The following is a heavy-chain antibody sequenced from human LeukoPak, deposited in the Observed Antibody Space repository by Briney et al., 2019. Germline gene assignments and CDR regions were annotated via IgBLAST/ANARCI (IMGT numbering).Heavy chain of an antibody. CDR2: INHSGST. CDR3: AGGRYSGGRYYYYYMEF. V-gene: IGHV4-34*01. Sequence: SETLSLTCAVYGGSFSGYYWSWIRQPPGKGLEWIGEINHSGSTNYNPSLKSRVTISVDTSKNQFSLKLSSVTAADTAVYYCAGGRYSGGRYYYYYMEFWGKGTTVTVSS. CDR1: GGSFSGYY. D-gene: IGHD5-12*01. J-gene: IGHJ6*03.